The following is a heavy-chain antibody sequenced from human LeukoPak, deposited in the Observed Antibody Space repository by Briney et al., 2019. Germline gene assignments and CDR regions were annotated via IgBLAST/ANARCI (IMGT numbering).Heavy chain of an antibody. CDR3: TGHDYYDSSGYWPFDY. Sequence: GGSLRLSCAASGFTFSSAWMSWVRQAPGKGLEWVGRIKSRTAGGTTGYAAPVKGRFTISRDDSKNTLYLQMNSLKTEDTAVYYCTGHDYYDSSGYWPFDYWGQGTLVTASS. CDR2: IKSRTAGGTT. V-gene: IGHV3-15*01. J-gene: IGHJ4*02. D-gene: IGHD3-22*01. CDR1: GFTFSSAW.